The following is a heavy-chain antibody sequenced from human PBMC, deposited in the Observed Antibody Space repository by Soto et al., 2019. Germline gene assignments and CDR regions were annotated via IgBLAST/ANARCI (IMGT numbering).Heavy chain of an antibody. D-gene: IGHD4-17*01. J-gene: IGHJ5*02. CDR3: ARGTATTGSYDS. V-gene: IGHV4-34*01. CDR1: GGSLSSYY. Sequence: QVHLQQWGAGLLKPSQTLSLTCAVYGGSLSSYYWHWIRQSPGQGLEWIGEITHSGRTKYRSSLESRITISLDKSKDWFSVWLTYVTAADSAVYYCARGTATTGSYDSWGQGTLATVSS. CDR2: ITHSGRT.